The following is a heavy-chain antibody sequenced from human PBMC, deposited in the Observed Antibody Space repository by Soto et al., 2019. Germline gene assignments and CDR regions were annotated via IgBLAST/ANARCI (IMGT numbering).Heavy chain of an antibody. J-gene: IGHJ6*02. CDR1: GFTFSSYS. CDR2: ISSSSSYI. V-gene: IGHV3-21*01. CDR3: ARARDQLPAFYYGMDV. D-gene: IGHD2-2*01. Sequence: EVQLVESGGGLVKPGGSLRLSCAASGFTFSSYSMNWVRQAPGKGLEWVSSISSSSSYIYYADSVNGRFTISRDNAKNALYRQMNSLMAEDTAVYYCARARDQLPAFYYGMDVWGQGTTVTVSS.